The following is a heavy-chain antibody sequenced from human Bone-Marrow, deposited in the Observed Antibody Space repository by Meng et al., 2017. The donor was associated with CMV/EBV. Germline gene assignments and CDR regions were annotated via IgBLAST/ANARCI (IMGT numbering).Heavy chain of an antibody. CDR3: ARGGYSYGFVV. V-gene: IGHV4-4*02. J-gene: IGHJ6*04. CDR1: GCSISSSNW. CDR2: ISHSEST. Sequence: GSLRLSCAVSGCSISSSNWWSWVRQPPGKGLEWIGEISHSESTTYNPSLKSRVTISVDKSKTQFSLKLSSVTAADTAVYYCARGGYSYGFVVRGEGTTGTFSS. D-gene: IGHD5-18*01.